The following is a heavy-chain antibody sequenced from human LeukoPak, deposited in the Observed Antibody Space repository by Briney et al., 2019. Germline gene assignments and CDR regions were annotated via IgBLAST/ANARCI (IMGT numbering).Heavy chain of an antibody. V-gene: IGHV4-30-2*01. J-gene: IGHJ5*02. D-gene: IGHD2-2*02. CDR1: GGSISSGGYS. CDR2: IYHSGST. CDR3: ARGRPKGYCSSTSCYTVNWFDP. Sequence: SETLSLTCAVSGGSISSGGYSWSWIRQPPGKGLEWIGYIYHSGSTYYNPSLKSRVTISVDRSKKQFSLKLSSVTAADTAVYYCARGRPKGYCSSTSCYTVNWFDPWGQGTLVTVSS.